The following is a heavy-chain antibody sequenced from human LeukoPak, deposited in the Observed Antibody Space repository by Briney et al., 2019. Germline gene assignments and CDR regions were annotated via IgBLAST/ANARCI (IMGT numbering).Heavy chain of an antibody. CDR1: GYTFTSYD. D-gene: IGHD3-10*01. V-gene: IGHV1-8*01. J-gene: IGHJ2*01. CDR3: ATSITMVRGVIAAWYFDL. CDR2: MNPNSGNT. Sequence: GASVKVSCKASGYTFTSYDINWVRQATGQGLEWMGWMNPNSGNTGYAQKFQGRVTMTRNTSISTAYMELSSLRSEDTAVYYCATSITMVRGVIAAWYFDLWGRGTLVTVSS.